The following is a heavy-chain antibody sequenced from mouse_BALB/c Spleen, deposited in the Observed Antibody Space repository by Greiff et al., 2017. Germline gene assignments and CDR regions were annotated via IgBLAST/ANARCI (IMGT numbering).Heavy chain of an antibody. J-gene: IGHJ3*01. Sequence: DVKLVESGGGLVQPGGSRKLSCAASGFTFSSFGMHWVRQAPEKGLEWVAYISSGSSTIYYADTVKGRFTISRDNPKNTLFLQMTSLRSEDTAMYYCARSGGSSYGFAYWGQGTLVTVSA. D-gene: IGHD1-1*01. CDR3: ARSGGSSYGFAY. CDR2: ISSGSSTI. V-gene: IGHV5-17*02. CDR1: GFTFSSFG.